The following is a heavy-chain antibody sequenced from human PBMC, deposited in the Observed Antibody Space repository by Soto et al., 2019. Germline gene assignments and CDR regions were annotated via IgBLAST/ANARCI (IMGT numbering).Heavy chain of an antibody. CDR2: FDPEDGET. V-gene: IGHV1-24*01. CDR3: ATDLSSGWYSSFGY. J-gene: IGHJ4*02. D-gene: IGHD6-19*01. Sequence: ASVKVSCKVSGYTLTQLSMHWVRQAPGKGLEWMGGFDPEDGETIYAQKFQGRVTMTEDTSTDTAYMELSSLRSEDTAVYYCATDLSSGWYSSFGYWGRETLVTVAS. CDR1: GYTLTQLS.